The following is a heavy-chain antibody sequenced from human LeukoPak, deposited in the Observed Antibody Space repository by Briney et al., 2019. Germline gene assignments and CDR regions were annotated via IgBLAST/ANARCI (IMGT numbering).Heavy chain of an antibody. CDR2: ITGGSTTI. J-gene: IGHJ3*02. D-gene: IGHD5-12*01. Sequence: GGSLRLSCAASGFTFRSYNMNWVRQAPGKGLEWVSYITGGSTTIYYADSVKGRFTISSDRATNSLFLQMNSLRAEDTAVYYCAREVVTQAIYSGYDAFEIWGQGTMVTVSS. V-gene: IGHV3-48*01. CDR1: GFTFRSYN. CDR3: AREVVTQAIYSGYDAFEI.